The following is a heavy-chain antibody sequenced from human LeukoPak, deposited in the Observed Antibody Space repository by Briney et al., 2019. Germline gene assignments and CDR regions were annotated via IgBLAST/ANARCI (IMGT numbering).Heavy chain of an antibody. Sequence: GGSLRLSCAASGFTVSSNYMSWVRQAPGKGLEWVSVIYSGGSTYYADSVKGRFTISRDNPKNTLYPQMNSLRAEDTAVYYCARVDYGDYGFDYWGQGTLVTVSS. CDR3: ARVDYGDYGFDY. CDR1: GFTVSSNY. D-gene: IGHD4-17*01. CDR2: IYSGGST. J-gene: IGHJ4*02. V-gene: IGHV3-66*01.